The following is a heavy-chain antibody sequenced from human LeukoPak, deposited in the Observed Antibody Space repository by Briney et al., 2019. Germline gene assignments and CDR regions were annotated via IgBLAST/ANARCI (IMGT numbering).Heavy chain of an antibody. Sequence: GGSLRLSCAASGFTFSSYGMHWVRQAPGQGLEWVAVIWYDGSNKYYADSVKGRFTTSRDNSKNTLYLQMNSLRAEDTAVYYCARASARLYYYDSSGYWGYFDYWGQGTLVTVSS. V-gene: IGHV3-33*01. CDR3: ARASARLYYYDSSGYWGYFDY. J-gene: IGHJ4*02. CDR1: GFTFSSYG. D-gene: IGHD3-22*01. CDR2: IWYDGSNK.